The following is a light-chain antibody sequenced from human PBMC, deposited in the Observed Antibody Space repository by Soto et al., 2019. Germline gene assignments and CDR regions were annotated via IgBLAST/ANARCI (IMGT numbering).Light chain of an antibody. CDR2: EVS. Sequence: QSALTQPASVSGSPGQSITISCTGTSSDVGGYNYVSWYQQHPGKAPKLMISEVSNRPSGVSHRFSGSKSGNTASLTISGLQAEDEADYYCCSYTSISTGVLFGGGTKLTVL. CDR3: CSYTSISTGVL. CDR1: SSDVGGYNY. J-gene: IGLJ2*01. V-gene: IGLV2-14*01.